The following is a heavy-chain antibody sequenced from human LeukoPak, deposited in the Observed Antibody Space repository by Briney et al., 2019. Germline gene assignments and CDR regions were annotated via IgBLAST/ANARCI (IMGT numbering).Heavy chain of an antibody. J-gene: IGHJ5*02. CDR3: ATDQGQTMVRGAPRKNWFDP. D-gene: IGHD3-10*01. V-gene: IGHV1-24*01. CDR1: GYTPTELS. CDR2: FDPEDGET. Sequence: ASVKVSCKVSGYTPTELSMHWVRQAPGKGLEWMGGFDPEDGETIYAQKFQGRVTMTEDTSTDTAYMELSSLRSEDTAVYYCATDQGQTMVRGAPRKNWFDPWGQGTLVTVSS.